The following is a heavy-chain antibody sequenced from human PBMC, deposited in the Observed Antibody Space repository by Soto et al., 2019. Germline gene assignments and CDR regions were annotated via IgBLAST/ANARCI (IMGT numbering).Heavy chain of an antibody. CDR1: GFSSIKYA. J-gene: IGHJ4*02. CDR3: ARGFSAGKGSPPDY. CDR2: LSGSGGST. V-gene: IGHV3-23*01. D-gene: IGHD3-10*01. Sequence: PGGSLRLSCAASGFSSIKYAMSWVRQAPGKGLEWVSGLSGSGGSTSSADSVKGRFAISRDNSRNTLYLQMNSLRDGDTAIYYCARGFSAGKGSPPDYWGQGTLVTVSS.